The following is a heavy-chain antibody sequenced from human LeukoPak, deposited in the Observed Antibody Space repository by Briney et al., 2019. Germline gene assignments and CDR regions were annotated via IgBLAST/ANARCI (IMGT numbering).Heavy chain of an antibody. D-gene: IGHD4-17*01. J-gene: IGHJ4*02. Sequence: PGGSLRLSCAASGFTFSSYSMNWVRQAPGKGLEWVSSISSSSSYIYYADSVKGRFTISRDNAKNSLYLQMNSPRAEDTAVYYCARGALYGDYLDYWGQGTLVTVSS. CDR2: ISSSSSYI. CDR1: GFTFSSYS. V-gene: IGHV3-21*01. CDR3: ARGALYGDYLDY.